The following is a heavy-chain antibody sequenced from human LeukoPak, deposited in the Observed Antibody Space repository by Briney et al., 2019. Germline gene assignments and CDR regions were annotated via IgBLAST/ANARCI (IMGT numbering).Heavy chain of an antibody. CDR3: ARGLSSSWYLDY. V-gene: IGHV4-4*07. Sequence: SETLSLTCTVSGASISSYYWSWIRQPAGKGLEWIGRIYTSGGTNYNPSLKSRVTISVDKSKNQFSLKLSSVTAADTAVYYCARGLSSSWYLDYWGQGTLVTVSS. D-gene: IGHD6-13*01. CDR2: IYTSGGT. CDR1: GASISSYY. J-gene: IGHJ4*02.